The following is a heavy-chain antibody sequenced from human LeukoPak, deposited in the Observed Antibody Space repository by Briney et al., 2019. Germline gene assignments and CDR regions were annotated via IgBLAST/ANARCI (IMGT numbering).Heavy chain of an antibody. CDR3: ARETMVVRPLDS. CDR1: GGSIRSYY. CDR2: IYSSGTT. J-gene: IGHJ5*01. V-gene: IGHV4-4*07. Sequence: SETLSLICTVSGGSIRSYYWIWIRQPAGKGLEWIGHIYSSGTTNYNPSLKSRVTLSVDTSKNQFALKLTSVTAADTAVYYCARETMVVRPLDSWGQGTLVTVSS. D-gene: IGHD4/OR15-4a*01.